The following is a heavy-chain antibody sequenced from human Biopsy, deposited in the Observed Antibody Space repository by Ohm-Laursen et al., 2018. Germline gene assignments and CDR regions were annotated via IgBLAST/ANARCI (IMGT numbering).Heavy chain of an antibody. J-gene: IGHJ4*02. CDR2: IDPKTGGT. V-gene: IGHV1-2*02. Sequence: ASVKVSCKASGYTFTGDYIHWVRQAPGQGLEWMGWIDPKTGGTEYAQKFRGRVTMTRDTSISTMYMDLSSPRSDDTAVYYCAKDLLEWSVPSWGQGTLVTVSS. CDR3: AKDLLEWSVPS. D-gene: IGHD3-3*01. CDR1: GYTFTGDY.